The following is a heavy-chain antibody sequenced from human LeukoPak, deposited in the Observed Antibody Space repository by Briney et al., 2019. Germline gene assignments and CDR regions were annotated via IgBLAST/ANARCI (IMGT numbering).Heavy chain of an antibody. J-gene: IGHJ3*02. Sequence: GGSLRLSCAASGLTFSSYAMHWVRQAPGKGLEWVSAISGSGGSTYYADSVKGRFTISRDNSKNTLYLQMNSLRAEDTAVYYCAKDWDIVATITGDAFDIWGQGTMVTVSS. CDR3: AKDWDIVATITGDAFDI. CDR2: ISGSGGST. CDR1: GLTFSSYA. D-gene: IGHD5-12*01. V-gene: IGHV3-23*01.